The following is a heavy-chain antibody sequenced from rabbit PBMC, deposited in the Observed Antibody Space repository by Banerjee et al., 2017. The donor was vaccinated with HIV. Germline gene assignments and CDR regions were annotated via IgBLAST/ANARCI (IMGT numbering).Heavy chain of an antibody. D-gene: IGHD1-1*01. J-gene: IGHJ4*01. CDR1: GFSFSSSYY. V-gene: IGHV1S45*01. Sequence: QEQLEESGGDLVKPEGSLTLTCTASGFSFSSSYYMCWVRQAPGKGLEWIACIYAGSSGSTYYASWAKGRFTISKTSSTTLTLQMTSLTAADTATYFCVRGASGSGYYSLWGPGTLVTVS. CDR3: VRGASGSGYYSL. CDR2: IYAGSSGST.